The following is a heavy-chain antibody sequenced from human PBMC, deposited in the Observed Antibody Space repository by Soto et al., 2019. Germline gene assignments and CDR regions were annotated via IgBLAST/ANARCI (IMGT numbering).Heavy chain of an antibody. D-gene: IGHD6-19*01. V-gene: IGHV3-21*01. CDR1: GFTFSSYS. J-gene: IGHJ6*02. Sequence: PGGSLRLSCAASGFTFSSYSMNWVRQAPGKGLEWVSSISSSSSYIYYADSVKGRFTISRDNAKNSLYLQMNGLRAEDTAVYYCPRDGHIAVADYGMDVWGQRTTFTVSS. CDR3: PRDGHIAVADYGMDV. CDR2: ISSSSSYI.